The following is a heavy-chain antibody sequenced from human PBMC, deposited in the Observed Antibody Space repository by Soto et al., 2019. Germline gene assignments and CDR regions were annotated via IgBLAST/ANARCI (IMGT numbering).Heavy chain of an antibody. CDR3: AKDYGYFGGEYYFDY. CDR1: GFTFSSYG. CDR2: ISYDGGNK. Sequence: GGSLRLSCAASGFTFSSYGMHWVRQAPGKGLEWVAVISYDGGNKYYADSVKGRFTISRDNSKNTLYLQMNSLRAEDTAVYYCAKDYGYFGGEYYFDYWGQGTLVTVSS. D-gene: IGHD3-9*01. J-gene: IGHJ4*02. V-gene: IGHV3-30*18.